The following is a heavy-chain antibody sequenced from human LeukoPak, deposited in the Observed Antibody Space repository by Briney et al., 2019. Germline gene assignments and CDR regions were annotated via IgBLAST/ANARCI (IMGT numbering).Heavy chain of an antibody. D-gene: IGHD3-10*01. CDR3: ARSRTRRFGELLPVPFDP. V-gene: IGHV1-18*01. Sequence: ASVKVSCKASGYTFTNYGISWVRQAPGQGLEWMGWISTYTGNTNYAQKLQGRVTMTTDTSTNTAYMELRSLRSDDTAVYYCARSRTRRFGELLPVPFDPWGQGTLVTVSS. CDR2: ISTYTGNT. J-gene: IGHJ5*02. CDR1: GYTFTNYG.